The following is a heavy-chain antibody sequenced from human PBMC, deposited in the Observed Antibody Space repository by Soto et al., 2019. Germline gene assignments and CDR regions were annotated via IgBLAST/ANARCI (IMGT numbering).Heavy chain of an antibody. CDR3: VRGSNPAKAFDI. Sequence: EVQLVASGGGLVKPGESLRLSCAASGFTFSNYNINWVRQAPGKGLEWVSSIRSRSIDMYYADSVKGRFTISRDDAKNSLSLQMNGLRAEDTAVYFCVRGSNPAKAFDIWGQGTMVTVSS. CDR2: IRSRSIDM. J-gene: IGHJ3*02. CDR1: GFTFSNYN. V-gene: IGHV3-21*01.